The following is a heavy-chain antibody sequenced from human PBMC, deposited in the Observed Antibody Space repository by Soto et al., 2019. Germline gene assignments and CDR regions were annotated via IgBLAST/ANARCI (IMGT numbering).Heavy chain of an antibody. V-gene: IGHV4-59*03. Sequence: PSETLSLTCNVSGGSISSYYWTWIRQPPGKGLEWIGYVYNTGSTNCNPSLKSRVTISLDTSKNQFFLNLSSVTAADTAVYYCAGMSFTVFGEVIDNFYFYGMDVWGQGTTVTVSS. J-gene: IGHJ6*02. CDR1: GGSISSYY. CDR3: AGMSFTVFGEVIDNFYFYGMDV. D-gene: IGHD3-3*01. CDR2: VYNTGST.